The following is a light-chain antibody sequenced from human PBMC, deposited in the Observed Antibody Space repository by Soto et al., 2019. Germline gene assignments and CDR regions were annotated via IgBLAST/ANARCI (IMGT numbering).Light chain of an antibody. Sequence: DIQMTQSPSSLSASVGDRVTITCRASQDIGYFVTWYQQRPGKVPKLIIYSASSLFSGAPSRFSGSGSGTDFTLTRFNLQPDDVATYYFQQYDSAPFTFGPGTRVEIK. CDR1: QDIGYF. J-gene: IGKJ3*01. CDR2: SAS. CDR3: QQYDSAPFT. V-gene: IGKV1-27*01.